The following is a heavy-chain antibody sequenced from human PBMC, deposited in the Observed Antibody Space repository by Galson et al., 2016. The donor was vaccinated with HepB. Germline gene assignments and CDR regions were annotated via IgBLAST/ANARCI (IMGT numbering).Heavy chain of an antibody. J-gene: IGHJ4*02. V-gene: IGHV3-43*01. CDR1: GFSFGSYT. CDR3: ARGTLDYCDY. CDR2: ISWDGGDT. Sequence: SLRLSCAASGFSFGSYTMHWVRQTPDKGLEWVSLISWDGGDTDYADSFKGRFTISRDNSKNSLYLQMNSLRTEDTALYYCARGTLDYCDYWGQGTLVTVSS. D-gene: IGHD6-6*01.